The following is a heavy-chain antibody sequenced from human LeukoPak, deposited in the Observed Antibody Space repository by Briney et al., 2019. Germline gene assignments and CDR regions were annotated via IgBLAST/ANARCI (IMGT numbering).Heavy chain of an antibody. CDR1: GFTFDDYA. V-gene: IGHV3-9*03. Sequence: SGGSLRLSCAASGFTFDDYAMHWVRQAPGKGLEWVSGISWNSGSIGYADSVKGRFTISRDNAKNSLYLQMNSLRAEDMALYYCAKDVEQQLGIGAFDIWGQGTMVTVFS. D-gene: IGHD6-13*01. CDR2: ISWNSGSI. J-gene: IGHJ3*02. CDR3: AKDVEQQLGIGAFDI.